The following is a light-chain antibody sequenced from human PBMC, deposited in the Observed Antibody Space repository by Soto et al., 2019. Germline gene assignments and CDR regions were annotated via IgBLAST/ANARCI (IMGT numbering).Light chain of an antibody. V-gene: IGKV1-39*01. CDR2: AAS. Sequence: DIQMTQSPSSLTASVGDRVSITCRASQSISSYLNWYQQKPGKAPKLLIYAASSLQSGVLSRFSGRGSGTDFALAISSMQPEDFATYYRQQSYSTPFTIGQGTRLEIK. J-gene: IGKJ5*01. CDR1: QSISSY. CDR3: QQSYSTPFT.